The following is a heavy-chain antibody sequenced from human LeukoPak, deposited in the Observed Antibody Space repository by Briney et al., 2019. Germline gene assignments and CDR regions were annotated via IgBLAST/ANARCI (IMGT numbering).Heavy chain of an antibody. CDR3: VRDRLAGATKYYFDY. V-gene: IGHV3-30-3*01. CDR1: GFTFSSYA. D-gene: IGHD1-26*01. J-gene: IGHJ4*02. Sequence: PGGSLRLSCAASGFTFSSYAMHWVRQAPGKGLEWVAVISYDGSNKYYADSVKGRFTISRDNSKNTLYLQMNSLRAEDTAVYYCVRDRLAGATKYYFDYWGQGTLVTVSS. CDR2: ISYDGSNK.